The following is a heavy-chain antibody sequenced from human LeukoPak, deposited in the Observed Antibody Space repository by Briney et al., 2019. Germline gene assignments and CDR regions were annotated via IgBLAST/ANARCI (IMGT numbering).Heavy chain of an antibody. V-gene: IGHV2-5*01. J-gene: IGHJ5*02. CDR3: AHITGYSSGWYLLSPENWFDP. CDR2: IYWNDDK. CDR1: GFSLSTSGVG. Sequence: VSGPTLVKPTQTLTLTCTFSGFSLSTSGVGVGWIRQPPGKALEWLALIYWNDDKRYSPSLKSRLTITKDTSKNQVVLTMTNMDPVDTATYYCAHITGYSSGWYLLSPENWFDPWGQGTLVTVSS. D-gene: IGHD6-13*01.